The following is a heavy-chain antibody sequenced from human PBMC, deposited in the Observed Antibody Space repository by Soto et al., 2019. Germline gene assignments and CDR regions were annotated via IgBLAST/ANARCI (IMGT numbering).Heavy chain of an antibody. CDR3: ARDPYGDYYYGMDV. J-gene: IGHJ6*02. Sequence: SETLSLTCSVSGDTVTSDYWNWIRQPPGKRLEWIGYVYHSGSTNYNPSLKSRVTISVDTSKNQFSLKLSSVNAADTAVYYCARDPYGDYYYGMDVWGQGTTVTVSS. CDR2: VYHSGST. CDR1: GDTVTSDY. V-gene: IGHV4-59*02. D-gene: IGHD4-17*01.